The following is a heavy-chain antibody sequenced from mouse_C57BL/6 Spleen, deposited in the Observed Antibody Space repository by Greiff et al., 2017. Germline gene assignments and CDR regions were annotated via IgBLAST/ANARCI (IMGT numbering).Heavy chain of an antibody. CDR3: ARSGNYDGFYAMDY. Sequence: VQLQQSGPELVKPGASVKISCTASGYAFSSSWMNWVKQRPGKGLEWIGRIYPGDGDTNYNGKFKGKATLTANKSSSTAYMQLSSLTSEDSAVYFCARSGNYDGFYAMDYWGQGTSVTVSS. V-gene: IGHV1-82*01. J-gene: IGHJ4*01. CDR1: GYAFSSSW. D-gene: IGHD1-2*01. CDR2: IYPGDGDT.